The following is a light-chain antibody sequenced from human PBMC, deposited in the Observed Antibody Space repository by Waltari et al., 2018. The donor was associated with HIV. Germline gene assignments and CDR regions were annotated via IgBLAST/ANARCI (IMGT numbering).Light chain of an antibody. J-gene: IGKJ3*01. V-gene: IGKV1-39*01. CDR2: LAS. CDR3: QQSVIAPFT. Sequence: DIQMTQSPSSLSASVGDRVTITCRASQSISNSVNWYQQKPGRAPNLLIYLASSLAGGVPSRFSGSGSVTDFTLTISSLQPEDFATYYCQQSVIAPFTFGPGTKVDI. CDR1: QSISNS.